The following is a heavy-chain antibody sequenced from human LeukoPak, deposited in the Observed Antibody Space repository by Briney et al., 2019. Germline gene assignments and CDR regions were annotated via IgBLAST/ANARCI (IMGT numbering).Heavy chain of an antibody. CDR3: ARSIAARPAFDY. V-gene: IGHV4-39*07. CDR2: IYYSGST. D-gene: IGHD6-6*01. Sequence: PSETLSLTCTVSGGSISSSSYYWGWIRQPPGKGLEWIGSIYYSGSTYYNPPLKSRATISVDTSKNQFSLKLSSVTAADTAVYYCARSIAARPAFDYWGQGTLVTVSS. J-gene: IGHJ4*02. CDR1: GGSISSSSYY.